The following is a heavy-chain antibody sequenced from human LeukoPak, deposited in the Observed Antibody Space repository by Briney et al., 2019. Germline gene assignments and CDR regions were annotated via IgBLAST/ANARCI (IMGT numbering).Heavy chain of an antibody. J-gene: IGHJ6*03. CDR2: IYTSGST. V-gene: IGHV4-38-2*02. CDR3: ARLPRSGSYYNVYYYYMDV. D-gene: IGHD3-10*01. Sequence: SETLSLTCTVSGYSISSGYYWGWIRQPPGKGLEWIGYIYTSGSTNYNPSLKSRVTISVDTSKNQFSLKLSSVTAADTAVYYCARLPRSGSYYNVYYYYMDVWGKGTTVTVSS. CDR1: GYSISSGYY.